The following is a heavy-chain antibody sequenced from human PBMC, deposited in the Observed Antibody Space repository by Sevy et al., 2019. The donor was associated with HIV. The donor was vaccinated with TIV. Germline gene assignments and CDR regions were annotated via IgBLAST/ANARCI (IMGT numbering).Heavy chain of an antibody. D-gene: IGHD6-6*01. J-gene: IGHJ4*02. CDR3: SREDLYGTSSWVEDH. Sequence: ASVKVSCKASGYSFTTYGIIWVRQATGQRLEWVGWISTYNGVTNYTPSLQGRVTLTTDTSTNTAYMELRSLRSDDTAVYFCSREDLYGTSSWVEDHWGQGTLVTVSS. CDR2: ISTYNGVT. V-gene: IGHV1-18*01. CDR1: GYSFTTYG.